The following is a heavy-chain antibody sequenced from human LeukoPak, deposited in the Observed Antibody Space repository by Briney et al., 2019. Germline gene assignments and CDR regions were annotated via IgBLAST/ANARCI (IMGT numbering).Heavy chain of an antibody. CDR2: IKSKTDGGTT. Sequence: PGGSLRLSCAASGFTFSNAWMNWVRQAPGKGLEWVGCIKSKTDGGTTDYAAPVKGRFTISRDDSKNTLYLQMNSLKTEDTAVYYCTTDDYYFDYWGQGTLVTVSS. CDR1: GFTFSNAW. J-gene: IGHJ4*02. D-gene: IGHD2-21*02. V-gene: IGHV3-15*07. CDR3: TTDDYYFDY.